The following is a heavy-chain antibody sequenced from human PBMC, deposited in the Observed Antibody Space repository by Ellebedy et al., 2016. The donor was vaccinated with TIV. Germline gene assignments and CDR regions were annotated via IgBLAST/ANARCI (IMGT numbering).Heavy chain of an antibody. V-gene: IGHV3-23*01. CDR3: AKEGYSSSWRYYFDY. CDR1: GFTFSSYA. D-gene: IGHD6-13*01. Sequence: GGSLRLXXAASGFTFSSYAMNWVRQAPGKGLEWVSAISGSGGSTYYADSVKGRFTISRDNSKNTLYLQMNSLRAEDTAVYYCAKEGYSSSWRYYFDYWGQGTLVTVSS. CDR2: ISGSGGST. J-gene: IGHJ4*02.